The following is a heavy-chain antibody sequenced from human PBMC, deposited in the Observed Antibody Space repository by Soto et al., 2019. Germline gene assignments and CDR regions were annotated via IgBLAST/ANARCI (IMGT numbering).Heavy chain of an antibody. Sequence: DVQLVESGGGLIQPGESLRLSCAAFGLTISGKKYVAWVRQAPGKGLEWVSALYDVDGSFYADSVKGRFTTSSDSSKTTVYLQMNDLRPDDTAVYYCATWHEREHAYEVWGQGTTVTVSS. CDR3: ATWHEREHAYEV. CDR1: GLTISGKKY. V-gene: IGHV3-53*01. D-gene: IGHD1-1*01. J-gene: IGHJ3*01. CDR2: LYDVDGS.